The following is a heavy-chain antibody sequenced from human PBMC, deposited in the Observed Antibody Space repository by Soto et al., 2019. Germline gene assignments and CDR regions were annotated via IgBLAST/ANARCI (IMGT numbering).Heavy chain of an antibody. CDR3: VRLIGNSWLDS. D-gene: IGHD2-8*01. CDR2: TYYRSKCYD. Sequence: SQTLSLPCAISGDSVSSNTVAWNWIRQSPSRGLKWLGRTYYRSKCYDYYAESVKSRIIIYPVTSKILFSLLLISVTSDDSAVYYCVRLIGNSWLDSWGQGTTVTVSS. CDR1: GDSVSSNTVA. J-gene: IGHJ5*01. V-gene: IGHV6-1*01.